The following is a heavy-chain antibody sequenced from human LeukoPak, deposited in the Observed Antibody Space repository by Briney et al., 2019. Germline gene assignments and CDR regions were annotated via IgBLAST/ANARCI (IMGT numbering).Heavy chain of an antibody. CDR3: ARLGSSWAQKLTIGFDY. CDR1: GGSISSSSYY. CDR2: IYYSGST. D-gene: IGHD6-13*01. J-gene: IGHJ4*02. Sequence: KSSETLSLTYTVSGGSISSSSYYWGWIRQPPGKGLEWIGSIYYSGSTYYNPSLKSRVTISVDTSKNQFSLKLSSVTAADTAVYYCARLGSSWAQKLTIGFDYWGQGTLVTVSS. V-gene: IGHV4-39*01.